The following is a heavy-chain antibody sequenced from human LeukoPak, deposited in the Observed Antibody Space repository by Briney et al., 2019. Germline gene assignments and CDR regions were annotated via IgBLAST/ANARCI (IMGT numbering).Heavy chain of an antibody. D-gene: IGHD1-26*01. CDR1: GGSFSGYY. CDR2: INHSGST. Sequence: PSETLSLTCAVYGGSFSGYYWSWIRQPPGKGLEWIGEINHSGSTNYNPSLKSRVTISVDTSKNQFSLKLSSVTAADTAVYYCARKGLLGRRWFDPWGQGTLVTVSS. J-gene: IGHJ5*02. V-gene: IGHV4-34*01. CDR3: ARKGLLGRRWFDP.